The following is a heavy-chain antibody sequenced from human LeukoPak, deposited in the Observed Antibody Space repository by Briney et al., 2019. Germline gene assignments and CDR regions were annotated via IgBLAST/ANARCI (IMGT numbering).Heavy chain of an antibody. CDR3: ARGVAAAVGGYYFDY. CDR1: AFTFSSCS. J-gene: IGHJ4*02. V-gene: IGHV3-21*01. CDR2: ISSSSSYI. D-gene: IGHD3-16*01. Sequence: GGSLRLSCAASAFTFSSCSMNWVRQAPGKGLEWVSSISSSSSYISYADSVKGRFTISRDNAKNSLYLQMNSLRAEDTAVYYCARGVAAAVGGYYFDYWGQGTLVTVSS.